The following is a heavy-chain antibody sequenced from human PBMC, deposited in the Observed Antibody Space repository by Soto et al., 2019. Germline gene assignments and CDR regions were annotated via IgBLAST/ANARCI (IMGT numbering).Heavy chain of an antibody. J-gene: IGHJ3*02. V-gene: IGHV1-18*01. Sequence: ASVKVSCQASGYTFTSYGISWVRQAPGQGLEWMGWISAYNGNTNYAQKLQGRVTMTTDTSTSTAYMELRSLRSDDTAVYYCARDRYYDFWSGLSRPDAFDIWGQGTMVTVSS. CDR1: GYTFTSYG. D-gene: IGHD3-3*01. CDR2: ISAYNGNT. CDR3: ARDRYYDFWSGLSRPDAFDI.